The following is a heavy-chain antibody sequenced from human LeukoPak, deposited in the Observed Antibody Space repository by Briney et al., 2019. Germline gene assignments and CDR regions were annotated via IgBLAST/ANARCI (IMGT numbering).Heavy chain of an antibody. V-gene: IGHV3-7*01. CDR3: ARARGYSGYESYYYYMDV. D-gene: IGHD5-12*01. CDR2: IKQDGSEK. J-gene: IGHJ6*03. Sequence: PGGSLRLSCAASGFTFSNSWMSWVRQAPGKGLEWVANIKQDGSEKYFVDSVKGRFSISRDNAKNSLYLQMNSLRAEDTAVYYCARARGYSGYESYYYYMDVWGKGTTVTISS. CDR1: GFTFSNSW.